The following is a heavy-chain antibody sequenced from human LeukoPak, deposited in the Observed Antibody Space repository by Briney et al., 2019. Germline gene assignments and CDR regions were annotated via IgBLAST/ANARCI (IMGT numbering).Heavy chain of an antibody. CDR2: IYHSGST. J-gene: IGHJ5*02. CDR3: ARSSWSTFDP. Sequence: SSETLSLTCTVSGYSISSGYYWGCIRPPPGKGLEWIGYIYHSGSTYYNPSLKSRVTLSVDTSKNQFFLKLSSVTAADTAVYYCARSSWSTFDPWGQGTLVTVSS. D-gene: IGHD6-13*01. CDR1: GYSISSGYY. V-gene: IGHV4-38-2*02.